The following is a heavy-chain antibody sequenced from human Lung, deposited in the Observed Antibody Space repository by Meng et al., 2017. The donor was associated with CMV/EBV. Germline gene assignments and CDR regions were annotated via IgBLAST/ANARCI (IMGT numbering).Heavy chain of an antibody. CDR3: ARWSISIQH. V-gene: IGHV1-69*05. J-gene: IGHJ1*01. CDR1: GGTFNSYV. CDR2: ITPISATV. D-gene: IGHD3-3*02. Sequence: SXXVSWKASGGTFNSYVIYWVRQAPGQGLEWMGGITPISATVNYAQRFQGRVTLTTDESTNTAYMELTGLRSDDTAVYFCARWSISIQHWGQGTLVTGSS.